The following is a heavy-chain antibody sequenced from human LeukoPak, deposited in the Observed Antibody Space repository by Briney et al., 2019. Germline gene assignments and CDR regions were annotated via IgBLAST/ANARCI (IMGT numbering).Heavy chain of an antibody. CDR3: ARPFFSGSYYYFDY. V-gene: IGHV1-18*01. Sequence: ASVKVSCKASGYTFTTYGISWVRQAPGQGLEWMGWISAYNGNTNYAQKVQGRVTMTTDTSTSTALMELRSLRSDDTAVYYCARPFFSGSYYYFDYWGQGTLVTVSS. CDR1: GYTFTTYG. J-gene: IGHJ4*02. CDR2: ISAYNGNT. D-gene: IGHD1-26*01.